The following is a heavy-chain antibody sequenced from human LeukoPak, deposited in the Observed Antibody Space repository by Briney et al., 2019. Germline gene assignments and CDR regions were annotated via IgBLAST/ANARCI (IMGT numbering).Heavy chain of an antibody. CDR2: ISGSGGST. V-gene: IGHV3-23*01. Sequence: GGSLRLSCAASGFTFSSYAMSWVRQAPGKGLEWVSAISGSGGSTYYADSVKGRFTISRDNSKNTLYLQMNSLRAEDTAVYYCGEDHIGGYYGSSGYYPSGYWGQRTLVTVS. CDR3: GEDHIGGYYGSSGYYPSGY. D-gene: IGHD3-22*01. CDR1: GFTFSSYA. J-gene: IGHJ4*02.